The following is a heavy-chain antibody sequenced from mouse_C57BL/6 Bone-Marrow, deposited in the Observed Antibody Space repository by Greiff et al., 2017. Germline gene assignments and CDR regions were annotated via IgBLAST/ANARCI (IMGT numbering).Heavy chain of an antibody. J-gene: IGHJ3*01. CDR2: IYPRSGNT. D-gene: IGHD2-4*01. CDR1: GYTFTSYG. Sequence: QVQLQQSGAELARPGASVKLSCKASGYTFTSYGISWVKQRTGQGLEWIGEIYPRSGNTYYNEKFKGKATLTADKYSSTAYLELRSLTSEDSAVYFCARGKDYYDYLAWFAYWGQGTLVTVSA. CDR3: ARGKDYYDYLAWFAY. V-gene: IGHV1-81*01.